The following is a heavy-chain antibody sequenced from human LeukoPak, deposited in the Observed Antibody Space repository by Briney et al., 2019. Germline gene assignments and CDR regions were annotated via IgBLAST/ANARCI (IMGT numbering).Heavy chain of an antibody. Sequence: GGSLRLSCAASGFTFINAWMNWVRQAPGKGLEWVSSISSSSSYIYYADSVKGRFTISRDNAKNSLYLQMNSLRAEDTAVYYCASGVTRDNIDYWGQGTLVTVSS. J-gene: IGHJ4*02. CDR2: ISSSSSYI. CDR3: ASGVTRDNIDY. V-gene: IGHV3-21*01. D-gene: IGHD4-23*01. CDR1: GFTFINAW.